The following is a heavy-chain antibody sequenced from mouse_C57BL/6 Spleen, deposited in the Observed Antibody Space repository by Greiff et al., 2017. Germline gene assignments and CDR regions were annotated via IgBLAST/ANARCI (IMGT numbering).Heavy chain of an antibody. Sequence: VESGGGLVKPGGSLKLSCAASGFTFSSYTMSWVRQTPEKRLEWVATISGGGGNTYYPDSVKGRFTISRDNAKNTLYLQMSSLRSEDTALYYCARHDGGAMDYWGQGTSVTVSA. J-gene: IGHJ4*01. CDR1: GFTFSSYT. CDR3: ARHDGGAMDY. CDR2: ISGGGGNT. V-gene: IGHV5-9*01.